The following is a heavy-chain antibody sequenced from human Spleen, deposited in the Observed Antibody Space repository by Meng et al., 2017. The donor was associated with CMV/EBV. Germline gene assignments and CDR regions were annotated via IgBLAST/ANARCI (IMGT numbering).Heavy chain of an antibody. V-gene: IGHV1-2*02. CDR2: INPNSGGT. J-gene: IGHJ5*02. Sequence: ASVKVSCKASGYTFTGYYMHWVRQAPGQGLEWMGWINPNSGGTNYAQKFQGRVTMTRDTSTSTVYMELSSLRSEDTAVYYCARAPNAVVVPAANSWFDPWGQGTLVTVSS. D-gene: IGHD2-2*01. CDR3: ARAPNAVVVPAANSWFDP. CDR1: GYTFTGYY.